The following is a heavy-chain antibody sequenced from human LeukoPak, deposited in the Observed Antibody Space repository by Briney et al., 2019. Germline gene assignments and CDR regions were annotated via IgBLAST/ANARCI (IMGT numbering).Heavy chain of an antibody. CDR3: ARDQEMYYFDY. CDR2: IYSGGST. Sequence: GGSLRLSCAASGFTVSSNHMSWVRQAPGKGLEWVSVIYSGGSTYYADSVKGRFTISRDNSKNTLYLQMNSLRAEDTAVYYCARDQEMYYFDYWGQGTLVTVSS. J-gene: IGHJ4*02. CDR1: GFTVSSNH. V-gene: IGHV3-66*01.